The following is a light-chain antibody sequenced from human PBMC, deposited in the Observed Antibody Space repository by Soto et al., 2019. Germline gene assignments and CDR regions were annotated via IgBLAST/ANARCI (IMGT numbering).Light chain of an antibody. Sequence: DIQMTQSPSSLSASVGDRVTITCRASQSINIYLNWYQQKPVNTPKRLIYAASSLQSGVPSMFSGSGSGTDFTLTISTLQPEDFATYYCQQSYSAPWTFGQGTKVEIK. CDR3: QQSYSAPWT. J-gene: IGKJ1*01. V-gene: IGKV1-39*01. CDR2: AAS. CDR1: QSINIY.